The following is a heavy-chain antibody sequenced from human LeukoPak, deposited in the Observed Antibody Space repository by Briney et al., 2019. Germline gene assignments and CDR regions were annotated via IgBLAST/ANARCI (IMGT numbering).Heavy chain of an antibody. D-gene: IGHD3-9*01. CDR3: AREMDDILTGYGLDY. V-gene: IGHV3-21*01. CDR1: GFTFSTYE. Sequence: GGSLRLSCAASGFTFSTYEMNWVRQAPGKGLEWVSSISSTGSYIFYADSVKGRFTISRDNAKNSLYLQMNSLRAEDTAVYYCAREMDDILTGYGLDYWGQGTLVTVSS. CDR2: ISSTGSYI. J-gene: IGHJ4*02.